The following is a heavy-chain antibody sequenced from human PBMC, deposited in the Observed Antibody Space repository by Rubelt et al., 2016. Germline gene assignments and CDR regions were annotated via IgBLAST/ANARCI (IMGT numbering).Heavy chain of an antibody. CDR2: LYTTGNT. Sequence: QLQESGPGLVKPSETLSLTCTVSGGSISSRTYYWGWVRQPPGKGLEWIANLYTTGNTDYNPSLKSRVTMSVDTSKNQFSLKLTSVAAADTAAYYCATGLQAQRSFDYWGQGTLVTVSS. V-gene: IGHV4-39*07. CDR3: ATGLQAQRSFDY. J-gene: IGHJ4*02. D-gene: IGHD3-16*01. CDR1: GGSISSRTYY.